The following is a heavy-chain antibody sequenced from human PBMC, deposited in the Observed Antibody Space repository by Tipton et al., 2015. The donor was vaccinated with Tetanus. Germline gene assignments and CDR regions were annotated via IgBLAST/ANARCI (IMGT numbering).Heavy chain of an antibody. CDR1: GGSFSGYY. Sequence: TLSLTCAVYGGSFSGYYWSWIRQPPGKGLEWIGEINHSGSTNYNPSLKSRVTISVDTSKNQFSLKLSSVTAADTAVYYCARGSEQHENFDYWGQGTLVTVSS. CDR2: INHSGST. D-gene: IGHD6-13*01. J-gene: IGHJ4*02. CDR3: ARGSEQHENFDY. V-gene: IGHV4-34*01.